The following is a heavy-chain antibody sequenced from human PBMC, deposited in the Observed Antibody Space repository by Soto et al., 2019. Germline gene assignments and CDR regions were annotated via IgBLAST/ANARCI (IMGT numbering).Heavy chain of an antibody. CDR1: GFTFSSYA. CDR3: AKTATGWFSAFDI. V-gene: IGHV3-23*01. Sequence: EVQLLESGGGLVQPGGSLRLSCAASGFTFSSYAMSWVRQAPGKGLEWVSAISGSGGTTYYADSVKGRFTFSRDNSKNTLYLQVNSLRAEDTAVYYCAKTATGWFSAFDIWGQGTMVTVSS. J-gene: IGHJ3*02. D-gene: IGHD6-19*01. CDR2: ISGSGGTT.